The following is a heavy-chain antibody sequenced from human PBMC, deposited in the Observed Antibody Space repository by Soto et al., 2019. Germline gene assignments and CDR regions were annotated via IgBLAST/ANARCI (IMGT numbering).Heavy chain of an antibody. CDR2: ANYDGAKK. V-gene: IGHV3-30*03. Sequence: QVHLVESGGSVIPTGKSLRIFFAAAWFGFYCFRMAWGRPAPGKGVGGVAVANYDGAKKYYSDSVRGRFTISRDNSNKTLSLQMTGLRPEDTALYSCARYDGLGHCTPNNCKIVGMDVWGQGTKVTVSS. CDR3: ARYDGLGHCTPNNCKIVGMDV. D-gene: IGHD1-1*01. J-gene: IGHJ6*02. CDR1: WFGFYCFR.